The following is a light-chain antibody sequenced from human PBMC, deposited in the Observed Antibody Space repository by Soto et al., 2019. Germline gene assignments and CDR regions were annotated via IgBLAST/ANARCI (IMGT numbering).Light chain of an antibody. CDR3: QHYNSYSEA. V-gene: IGKV1-5*03. Sequence: DIQMTHSPSTLSASVGDRFTITCRASQTISSWLAWYQQKPGKAPKLLIYKASTLKSGVPSRFSGSGSGTEFTLTISSLQPDDFATYYCQHYNSYSEAFGQGTRWIS. CDR2: KAS. CDR1: QTISSW. J-gene: IGKJ1*01.